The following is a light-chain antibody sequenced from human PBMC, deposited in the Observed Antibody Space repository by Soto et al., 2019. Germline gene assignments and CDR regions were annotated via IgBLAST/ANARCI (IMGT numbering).Light chain of an antibody. CDR1: SSNIGAHYD. J-gene: IGLJ1*01. CDR3: QSYDNSLSVYV. V-gene: IGLV1-40*01. Sequence: VLTQPPSVSGAPGQRVTISCTGSSSNIGAHYDVHWYQQLPGTAPNLLIYGNSNRPSGVPDRFSGSKSGTSASLAITGLQAEDEADYYCQSYDNSLSVYVFGTGTKVTVL. CDR2: GNS.